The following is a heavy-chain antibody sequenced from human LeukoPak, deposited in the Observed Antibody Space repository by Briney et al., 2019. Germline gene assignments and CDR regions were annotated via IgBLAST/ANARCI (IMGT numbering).Heavy chain of an antibody. D-gene: IGHD6-13*01. CDR3: ARLEAAVFDY. CDR1: GFTFSSYN. V-gene: IGHV3-21*01. J-gene: IGHJ4*02. CDR2: ITGSSAYI. Sequence: GGSLRLSCAASGFTFSSYNLNWVRQAPGKGLEWVSSITGSSAYIYYADSVKGRFTISRDNAKNSLYLQMNSLRAEHTAVYYCARLEAAVFDYWGQGTLVTVS.